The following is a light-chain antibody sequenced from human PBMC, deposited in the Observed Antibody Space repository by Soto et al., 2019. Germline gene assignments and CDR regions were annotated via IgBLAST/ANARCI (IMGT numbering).Light chain of an antibody. Sequence: DIQMTQSPSSLSASVGDRVTITCQASQDISNYLNWYQQKPGKAPKLLIYDASNLETGVPSRFSGSGSGTYFTFTIISLQPADISTYYCQQYDNLPPLTFGGGTKVEIK. CDR2: DAS. CDR3: QQYDNLPPLT. V-gene: IGKV1-33*01. J-gene: IGKJ4*02. CDR1: QDISNY.